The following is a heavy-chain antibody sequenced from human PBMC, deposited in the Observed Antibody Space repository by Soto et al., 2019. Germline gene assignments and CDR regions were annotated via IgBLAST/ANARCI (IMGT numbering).Heavy chain of an antibody. Sequence: GESLKISCKDSGFRFTSYWIGWVRQMPGKGLEWMGIIYPGDSDTRYSPSFQGQVTFSADKSISTAYLQWSSLKASDTAMYYCARFPNGVFNAFDIWGQGTMVTVSS. CDR2: IYPGDSDT. CDR1: GFRFTSYW. CDR3: ARFPNGVFNAFDI. D-gene: IGHD3-10*01. V-gene: IGHV5-51*01. J-gene: IGHJ3*02.